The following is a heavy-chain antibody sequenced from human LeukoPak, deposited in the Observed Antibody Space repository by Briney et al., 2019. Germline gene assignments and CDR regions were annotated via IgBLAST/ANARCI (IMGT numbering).Heavy chain of an antibody. Sequence: GGSLRLSCAASGFTFSSYAMTWVRQAPGKGLEWVSFISQSGGRSTDYADSVKGRVTISRDNSKNTLYLQMNSLRAEDTAVYHCARDLGCSTTSCRYNWFDPWGQGTLVTVSS. CDR1: GFTFSSYA. CDR2: ISQSGGRST. J-gene: IGHJ5*02. V-gene: IGHV3-23*01. D-gene: IGHD2-2*01. CDR3: ARDLGCSTTSCRYNWFDP.